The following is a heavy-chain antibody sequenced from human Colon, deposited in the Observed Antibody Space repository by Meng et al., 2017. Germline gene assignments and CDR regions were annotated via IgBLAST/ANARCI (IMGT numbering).Heavy chain of an antibody. D-gene: IGHD3-10*01. J-gene: IGHJ5*02. CDR3: ARASYGSGSPLGESWFDP. CDR1: GDSISGYF. V-gene: IGHV4-59*12. CDR2: VFYTGST. Sequence: QVQLQESGPGLVKPSETLSLTCAVSGDSISGYFWSWIRQPPGKGLEWIGYVFYTGSTKYNPSLKSRIALSIDTSKTHFSLKMTSVTAADTAMYYCARASYGSGSPLGESWFDPWGQGTLVTVSS.